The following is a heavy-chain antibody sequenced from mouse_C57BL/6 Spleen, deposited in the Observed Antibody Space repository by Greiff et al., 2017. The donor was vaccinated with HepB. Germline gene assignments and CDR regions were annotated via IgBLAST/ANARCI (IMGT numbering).Heavy chain of an antibody. D-gene: IGHD2-5*01. Sequence: QVQLQQPGAELVRPGSSVKLSCKASGYTFTSYWMHWVKQRPIQGLEWIGNIDPSDSETNYNQKFKDKATLTVDKSSSTAYMQLSSLTSEDSAVYYCASYYSNIFHWGQGTLVTVSA. J-gene: IGHJ3*01. CDR2: IDPSDSET. V-gene: IGHV1-52*01. CDR3: ASYYSNIFH. CDR1: GYTFTSYW.